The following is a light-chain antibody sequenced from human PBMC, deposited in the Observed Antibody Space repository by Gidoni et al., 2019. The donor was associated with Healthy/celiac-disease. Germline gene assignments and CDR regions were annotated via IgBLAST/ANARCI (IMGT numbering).Light chain of an antibody. V-gene: IGLV1-44*01. CDR1: SSNIGSNT. J-gene: IGLJ3*02. CDR3: AAWDDSLNGWV. CDR2: SNN. Sequence: QSVMTQQPSASGPPGQRFTIYCSGSSSNIGSNTVNWYQQLPGTAPKLLIYSNNQRPSGVPDRFSGSKSVTSASLALSWLQSEDEADYYCAAWDDSLNGWVFGGGTKLTVL.